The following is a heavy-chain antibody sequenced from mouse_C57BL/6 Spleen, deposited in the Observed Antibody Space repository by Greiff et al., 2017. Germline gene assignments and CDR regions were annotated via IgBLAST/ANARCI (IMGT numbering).Heavy chain of an antibody. D-gene: IGHD2-10*01. CDR2: IYPRDGST. V-gene: IGHV1-85*01. CDR1: GYTFTSYD. J-gene: IGHJ2*01. CDR3: ARKPPYPRSYFDY. Sequence: LVESGPELVKPGASVKLSCKASGYTFTSYDINWVKQRPGQGLEWIGWIYPRDGSTKYNEKFKGKATLTVDTSSSTAYMELHSLTSEDSAVYFCARKPPYPRSYFDYWGQGTTLTVSS.